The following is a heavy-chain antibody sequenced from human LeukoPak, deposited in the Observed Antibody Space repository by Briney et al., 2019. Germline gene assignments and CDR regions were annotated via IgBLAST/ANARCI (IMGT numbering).Heavy chain of an antibody. J-gene: IGHJ4*02. V-gene: IGHV4-39*01. CDR1: GGSVSSSNHY. D-gene: IGHD3-10*01. Sequence: SETLPLTCTVSGGSVSSSNHYWAWIRQPPGKGLEWIGSIYYNGKTHYNPSFKSRVTLSLDKSKNQFALNLTSVTAADTALYYCARRYSYGSKSFDYWGQGAQVAVSS. CDR2: IYYNGKT. CDR3: ARRYSYGSKSFDY.